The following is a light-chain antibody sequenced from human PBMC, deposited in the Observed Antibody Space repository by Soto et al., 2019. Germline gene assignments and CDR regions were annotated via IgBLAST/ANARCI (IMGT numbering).Light chain of an antibody. CDR3: QQYGGSPYT. CDR1: QSVSSNY. Sequence: EIVLTQSPGTLSLSPGERATLSCRASQSVSSNYLAWFQQKPGQAPRLLIYGASSRASGIPDRFSGSGSGTDFTLTISRLEPEDCAMYYCQQYGGSPYTFGKGTKLEIK. CDR2: GAS. V-gene: IGKV3-20*01. J-gene: IGKJ2*01.